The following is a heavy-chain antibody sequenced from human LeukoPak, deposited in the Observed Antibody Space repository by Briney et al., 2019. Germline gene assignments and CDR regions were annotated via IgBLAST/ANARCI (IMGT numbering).Heavy chain of an antibody. CDR2: IIPIFGTA. Sequence: SVKVSCKASGGTLSSYAISWVRQAPGQGLEWMGRIIPIFGTANYAQKFQGRVTITTDESTSTAYMELSSLRSEDTAVYYCARGYDFWSGSNWFDPWGQGTLVTVSS. J-gene: IGHJ5*02. CDR3: ARGYDFWSGSNWFDP. V-gene: IGHV1-69*05. CDR1: GGTLSSYA. D-gene: IGHD3-3*01.